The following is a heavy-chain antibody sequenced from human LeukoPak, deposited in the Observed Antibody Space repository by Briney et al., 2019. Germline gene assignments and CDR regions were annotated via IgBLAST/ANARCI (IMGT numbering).Heavy chain of an antibody. CDR3: AREYYDSSGYSRFDY. V-gene: IGHV1-2*02. D-gene: IGHD3-22*01. J-gene: IGHJ4*02. Sequence: ASVKVSCKASGYTFTGYYMHWVRQAPGQGLEWMGWINPNSGGTNYAQKFQGRVTMTRDTSISTAYMELSRLRSDGTAVYYCAREYYDSSGYSRFDYWGQGTLVTVSS. CDR1: GYTFTGYY. CDR2: INPNSGGT.